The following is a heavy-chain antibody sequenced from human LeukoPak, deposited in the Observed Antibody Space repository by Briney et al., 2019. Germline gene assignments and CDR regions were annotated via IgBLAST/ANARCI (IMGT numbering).Heavy chain of an antibody. CDR2: IKQDGSEK. Sequence: PSETLSLTCAVYGGSFSGYYWSWVRQAPGKGLEWVANIKQDGSEKYYVDSVKGRFTISRDNAKNSLYLQMNSLRAEDTAVYYCARASYDSSGYYEWFFDYWGQGTLVTVSS. CDR3: ARASYDSSGYYEWFFDY. D-gene: IGHD3-22*01. J-gene: IGHJ4*02. CDR1: GGSFSGYY. V-gene: IGHV3-7*01.